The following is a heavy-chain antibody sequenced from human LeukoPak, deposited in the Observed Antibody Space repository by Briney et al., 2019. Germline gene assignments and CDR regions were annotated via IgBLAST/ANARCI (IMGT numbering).Heavy chain of an antibody. V-gene: IGHV3-53*01. Sequence: GGSLRLSCAASGITVSSNYMSWVRQAPGKGLEWVSVIYAGGSTYYADSVKGRFTISRDNSKNTLYLQMNSLRAEDTAVYYCAKTLSGSSEYWGQGTLVTVSS. CDR2: IYAGGST. CDR1: GITVSSNY. D-gene: IGHD6-6*01. CDR3: AKTLSGSSEY. J-gene: IGHJ4*02.